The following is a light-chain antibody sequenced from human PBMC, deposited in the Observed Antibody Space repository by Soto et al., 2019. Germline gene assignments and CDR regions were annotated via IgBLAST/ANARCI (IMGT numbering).Light chain of an antibody. CDR3: VLCMGSGFSV. Sequence: QTVVTQEPSFSVSPGGTVTLTCGLSSGSVSTSYYPSWYQQTPGQAPRTLIYSTNTRSSGVPDRFSGSILGNKAALTITGAQADDESDYYCVLCMGSGFSVVGGGTQLTVL. CDR1: SGSVSTSYY. CDR2: STN. V-gene: IGLV8-61*01. J-gene: IGLJ7*01.